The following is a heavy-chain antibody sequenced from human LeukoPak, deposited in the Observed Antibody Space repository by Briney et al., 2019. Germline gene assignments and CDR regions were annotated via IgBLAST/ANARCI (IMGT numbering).Heavy chain of an antibody. CDR1: GFTFSYAW. V-gene: IGHV3-15*01. D-gene: IGHD4-23*01. CDR3: TTVYGGSSDY. J-gene: IGHJ4*02. CDR2: IKSKTDGGTT. Sequence: GRSLRLSCAASGFTFSYAWMSWVRQAPGKGLEWVGRIKSKTDGGTTDYTPPVKGRFTISRDDSKSTLYLQMNSLKTDDTAVYYCTTVYGGSSDYWGQGTLVTVSS.